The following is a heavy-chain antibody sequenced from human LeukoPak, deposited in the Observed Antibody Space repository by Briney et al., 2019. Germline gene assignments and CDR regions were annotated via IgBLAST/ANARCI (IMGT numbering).Heavy chain of an antibody. CDR3: ARADYYDSSGPYYFDY. CDR2: IYYSGST. D-gene: IGHD3-22*01. CDR1: GGSISSSSYY. V-gene: IGHV4-39*07. J-gene: IGHJ4*02. Sequence: SETLSLTCTVSGGSISSSSYYWGWIRQPPGKGLEWIGSIYYSGSTYYNPSLKSRVTISVDTSKNQFSLKLSSVTAADTAVHYCARADYYDSSGPYYFDYWGQGTLVTVSS.